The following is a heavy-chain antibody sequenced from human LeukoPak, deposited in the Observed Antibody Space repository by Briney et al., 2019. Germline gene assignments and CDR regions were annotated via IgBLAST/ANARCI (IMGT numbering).Heavy chain of an antibody. Sequence: ASVKVSCKASGYTFTSYYMHWVRQAPGQGLEWMGWINPNSGGTNYAQKLQGRVTMTTDTSTSTAYMELRSLRSDDTAVYYCASNLAVAGAFDYWGQGTLVTVSS. V-gene: IGHV1-2*02. CDR2: INPNSGGT. CDR3: ASNLAVAGAFDY. J-gene: IGHJ4*02. CDR1: GYTFTSYY. D-gene: IGHD6-19*01.